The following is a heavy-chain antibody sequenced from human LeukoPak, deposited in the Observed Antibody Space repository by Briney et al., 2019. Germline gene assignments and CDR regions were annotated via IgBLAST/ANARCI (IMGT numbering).Heavy chain of an antibody. D-gene: IGHD5-24*01. CDR1: GFTFSGSA. CDR2: IYPGDSDT. Sequence: GGSLRLSCAASGFTFSGSAMHWVRQASGKGLEWMGIIYPGDSDTRYSPSFQGQVTISADKSISTAYLQWSSLKASDTAMCYCARLGRDGYRSGVDYWGQGTLVTVSS. CDR3: ARLGRDGYRSGVDY. V-gene: IGHV5-51*01. J-gene: IGHJ4*02.